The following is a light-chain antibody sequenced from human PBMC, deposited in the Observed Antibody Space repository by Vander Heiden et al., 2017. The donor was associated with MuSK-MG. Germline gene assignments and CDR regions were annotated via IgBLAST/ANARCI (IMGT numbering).Light chain of an antibody. CDR2: YAN. Sequence: IVLIPSPLFQSVIPKGRFTITCRSSQSVTNILHCYQQQPGHSPKLIIKYANQSLSGVPRRCGSGGSREDFTLTSNSVEAEVAATYCCHHSQWVPLTFGGGAKVEIK. CDR1: QSVTNI. J-gene: IGKJ4*01. CDR3: HHSQWVPLT. V-gene: IGKV6-21*01.